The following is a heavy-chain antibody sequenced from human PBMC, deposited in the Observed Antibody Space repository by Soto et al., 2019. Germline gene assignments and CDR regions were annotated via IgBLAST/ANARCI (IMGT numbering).Heavy chain of an antibody. J-gene: IGHJ5*02. D-gene: IGHD1-1*01. CDR3: ARVYQLGAWFDP. Sequence: SETLSLTCTVSGGSISSGGYYWSWIRQHPGKGLEWIGYIYYSGSTYYNPSLKSRVTISVDTSKNQFSLKLSSVTAADTAVYYCARVYQLGAWFDPWGQGTRVTVSS. CDR2: IYYSGST. V-gene: IGHV4-31*03. CDR1: GGSISSGGYY.